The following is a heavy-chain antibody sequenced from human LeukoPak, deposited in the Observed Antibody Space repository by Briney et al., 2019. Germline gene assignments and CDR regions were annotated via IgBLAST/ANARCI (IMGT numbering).Heavy chain of an antibody. Sequence: GGSLRLSCAASGFTFSSYAMHWVRQAPGKGLEWVAVISYDGSNKYYADSVKGRFTISRDNSKNTLYLQMNSLRAEDTAVYYCARGGTVLRYFDWLTIKFYFDYWGQGTLVTVSS. CDR1: GFTFSSYA. V-gene: IGHV3-30*04. CDR3: ARGGTVLRYFDWLTIKFYFDY. D-gene: IGHD3-9*01. CDR2: ISYDGSNK. J-gene: IGHJ4*02.